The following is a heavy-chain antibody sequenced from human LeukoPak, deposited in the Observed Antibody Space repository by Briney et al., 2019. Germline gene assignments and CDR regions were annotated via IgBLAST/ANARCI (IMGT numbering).Heavy chain of an antibody. CDR2: IYSGGGT. CDR1: GFTVSSNY. J-gene: IGHJ6*03. CDR3: ARMNTAMVNGLNYYYYMDV. D-gene: IGHD5-18*01. V-gene: IGHV3-53*01. Sequence: GGSLRLSCAASGFTVSSNYMTWVRQAPGKGLEWVSVIYSGGGTYYADSVKGRFTISRDNAKNSLYLQMNSLRADDTAVYYCARMNTAMVNGLNYYYYMDVWGKGTTVTISS.